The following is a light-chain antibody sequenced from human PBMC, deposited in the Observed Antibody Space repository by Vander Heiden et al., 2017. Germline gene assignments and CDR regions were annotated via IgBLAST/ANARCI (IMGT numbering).Light chain of an antibody. V-gene: IGLV3-1*01. Sequence: SYELTQPPSVSVSPGQTALITCSGVKLGYKFAGRDQQNPGQSLVLVIYQDSKRPSGIPERFSGSNSGTTATLTISGTQAMDEADYYCQAWDSSTAVFGGGTKLTVL. CDR3: QAWDSSTAV. CDR1: KLGYKF. J-gene: IGLJ2*01. CDR2: QDS.